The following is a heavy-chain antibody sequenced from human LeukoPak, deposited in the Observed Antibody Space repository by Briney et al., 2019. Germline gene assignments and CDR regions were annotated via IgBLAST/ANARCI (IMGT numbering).Heavy chain of an antibody. D-gene: IGHD2-15*01. V-gene: IGHV3-74*01. CDR2: INTQGTYT. Sequence: GGSLRLSCAVSGITFSSYWMHWVRQDPGRGLLWVSRINTQGTYTNYADSVKGRFTISRDNAKNTLYRQMSSLRADDTAVYYCVIDLGDYNDFWGQGTLVSVSS. CDR3: VIDLGDYNDF. J-gene: IGHJ4*02. CDR1: GITFSSYW.